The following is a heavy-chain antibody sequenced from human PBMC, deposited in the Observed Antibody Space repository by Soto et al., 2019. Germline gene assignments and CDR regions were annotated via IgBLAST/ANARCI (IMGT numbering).Heavy chain of an antibody. CDR1: GFTFDDYA. CDR2: ISWNSGSI. J-gene: IGHJ3*02. V-gene: IGHV3-9*01. CDR3: AKDISHSSSSAFDI. Sequence: PGGSLRLSCAASGFTFDDYAMHWVRQAPGKGLEWVSGISWNSGSIGYADSVKGRFTISRDNAKNSLYLQMNSLRAEDTALYYCAKDISHSSSSAFDIWGQGTMVTVSS. D-gene: IGHD6-6*01.